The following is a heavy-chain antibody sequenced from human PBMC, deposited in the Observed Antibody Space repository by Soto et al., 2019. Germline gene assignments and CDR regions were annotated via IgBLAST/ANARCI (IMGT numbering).Heavy chain of an antibody. Sequence: QVQLVQSGAEVKKPGSSVKVSCKASGGTFSNHDISWVRQAPGQGLEWMGGIIPIFGTPKYAQKFQGRVTITADEATSTAYMELSSLRSEDTAVYYCARKGRRGPRVNWFDPWGQGTLVTVSA. CDR2: IIPIFGTP. V-gene: IGHV1-69*12. D-gene: IGHD5-12*01. CDR1: GGTFSNHD. J-gene: IGHJ5*02. CDR3: ARKGRRGPRVNWFDP.